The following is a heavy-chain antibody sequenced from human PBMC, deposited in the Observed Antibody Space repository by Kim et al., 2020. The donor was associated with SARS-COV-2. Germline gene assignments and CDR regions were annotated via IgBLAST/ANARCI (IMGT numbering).Heavy chain of an antibody. CDR1: GFSLSDHC. V-gene: IGHV3-7*01. CDR2: INRDGSEK. Sequence: GGSLRLSCVASGFSLSDHCMSWVRQAPGKGPEWVANINRDGSEKHYVDSVKGRFTISRDNTKNSLYLQMNSLRAEDTALYYCATPFSNGYYRFCGQGTLGTVSS. D-gene: IGHD1-26*01. CDR3: ATPFSNGYYRF. J-gene: IGHJ4*02.